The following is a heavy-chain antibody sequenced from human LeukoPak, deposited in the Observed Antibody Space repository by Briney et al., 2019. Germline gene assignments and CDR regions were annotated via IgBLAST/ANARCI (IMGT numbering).Heavy chain of an antibody. Sequence: TASETLSLTCTVSGGSISSYYWSWIRQPPGKGLEWIGYIYYSGSTNYNPSLKSRVTISVDTSKNQFSLKLSSVTAADTAVYYCAREGAAMAYYMDVWGKGTTVTVSS. CDR2: IYYSGST. CDR3: AREGAAMAYYMDV. CDR1: GGSISSYY. D-gene: IGHD5-18*01. V-gene: IGHV4-59*01. J-gene: IGHJ6*03.